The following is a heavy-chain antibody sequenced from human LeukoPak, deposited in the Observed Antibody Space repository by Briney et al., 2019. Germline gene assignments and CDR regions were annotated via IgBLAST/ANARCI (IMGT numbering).Heavy chain of an antibody. V-gene: IGHV1-46*01. CDR2: INPSGGST. CDR3: ARYSGSSYYFDY. Sequence: ASVKVSCXASGYTFTNYYMHWVRQARGQGLEWMGIINPSGGSTSYAQKFQGRVTMTRDTSTSTVYMELSSLRSEDTAVYYCARYSGSSYYFDYWGQGTLVTVSS. D-gene: IGHD1-26*01. J-gene: IGHJ4*02. CDR1: GYTFTNYY.